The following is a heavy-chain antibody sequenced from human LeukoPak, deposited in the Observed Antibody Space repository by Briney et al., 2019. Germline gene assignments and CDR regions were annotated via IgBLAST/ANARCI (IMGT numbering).Heavy chain of an antibody. CDR2: ILYDGSTK. CDR1: GFTFSSYG. CDR3: AKSPRADCSSTSCSFNWFDP. J-gene: IGHJ5*02. Sequence: RGGSLRLSCAASGFTFSSYGMHWVRQAPGKGLEWVAVILYDGSTKYYADSVKGRFTISRDNSKNTLYLQMNSLRAEDTAVYYCAKSPRADCSSTSCSFNWFDPWGQGTLVTVPS. D-gene: IGHD2-2*01. V-gene: IGHV3-30*18.